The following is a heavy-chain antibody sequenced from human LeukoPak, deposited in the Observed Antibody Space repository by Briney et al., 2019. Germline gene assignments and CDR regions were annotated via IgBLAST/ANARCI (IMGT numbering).Heavy chain of an antibody. V-gene: IGHV3-66*01. CDR2: IYSGGGT. CDR1: GFTVSSNY. J-gene: IGHJ2*01. D-gene: IGHD6-19*01. CDR3: ARAHSSGWYRGWYFDL. Sequence: PGGSLRLSCAASGFTVSSNYMSWVRQAPGKGLEWVSVIYSGGGTYYADSVKDRFTISRDNSKNSLYLQMNSLRAEDTAVYYCARAHSSGWYRGWYFDLWGRGTLVTVSS.